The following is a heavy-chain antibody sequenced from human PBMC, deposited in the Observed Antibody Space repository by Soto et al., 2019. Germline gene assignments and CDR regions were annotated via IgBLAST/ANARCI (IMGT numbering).Heavy chain of an antibody. D-gene: IGHD6-13*01. CDR2: IYYSGST. J-gene: IGHJ5*02. V-gene: IGHV4-59*01. CDR3: ARGGPYSSSWYSVYNWFDP. CDR1: GGSICSYY. Sequence: PSETLSLTCTVSGGSICSYYWSGIRQPPGKGLEWIGYIYYSGSTNYNPSLKSRVTISVDTSKNQFSLKLSSVTAADTAVYYCARGGPYSSSWYSVYNWFDPWGQGTLLTVSS.